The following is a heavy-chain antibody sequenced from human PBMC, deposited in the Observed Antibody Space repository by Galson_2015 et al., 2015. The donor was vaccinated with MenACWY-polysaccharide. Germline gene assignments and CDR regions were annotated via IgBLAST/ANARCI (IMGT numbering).Heavy chain of an antibody. J-gene: IGHJ6*03. D-gene: IGHD3-3*01. Sequence: CAASGFTFSNYGMHWVRQAPGKGLEWVAVIWYDGGNKYYADSVKGRFTISRDNSKNTVYLQMNSLRVEDTAVYYCARGGGNMDVRGKGTTVTVSS. V-gene: IGHV3-33*01. CDR1: GFTFSNYG. CDR2: IWYDGGNK. CDR3: ARGGGNMDV.